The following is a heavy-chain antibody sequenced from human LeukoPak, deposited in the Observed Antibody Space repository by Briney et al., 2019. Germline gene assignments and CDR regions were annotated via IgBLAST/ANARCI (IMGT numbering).Heavy chain of an antibody. V-gene: IGHV1-46*01. D-gene: IGHD4-11*01. J-gene: IGHJ4*02. CDR3: ARVGSRRSDYSFDY. CDR1: GYTFTSYY. CDR2: INPSGGST. Sequence: ASVKVSCKASGYTFTSYYMHWVRQAPGQGLEWMGIINPSGGSTSYAQKFQGRVTMTRDTSISTAYMELSRLRSDDTAVYYCARVGSRRSDYSFDYWGQGTLVTVSS.